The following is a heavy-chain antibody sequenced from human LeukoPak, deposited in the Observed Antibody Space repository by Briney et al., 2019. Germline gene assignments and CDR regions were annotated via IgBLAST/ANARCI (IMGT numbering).Heavy chain of an antibody. Sequence: SETLSLTCIVSVGSITSGSYYWSWIRQPAGKRLEWIGRIYTSGSTNYNPSLKSRVTISVDTSKNQFSLNLSSVTAADTAVYYCARGPAWGWFDPWGQGTLVTVSS. D-gene: IGHD3-16*01. CDR3: ARGPAWGWFDP. V-gene: IGHV4-61*02. CDR1: VGSITSGSYY. J-gene: IGHJ5*02. CDR2: IYTSGST.